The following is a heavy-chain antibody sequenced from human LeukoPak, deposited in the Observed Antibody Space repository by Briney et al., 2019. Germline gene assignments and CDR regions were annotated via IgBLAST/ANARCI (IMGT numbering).Heavy chain of an antibody. D-gene: IGHD3-22*01. V-gene: IGHV4-31*03. CDR3: ARELGDSSGYSLGNWFDP. CDR1: GGSISSGGYY. CDR2: IYYSGST. Sequence: SETLSLTCTVSGGSISSGGYYWSWIRQHPGKGLEWIGYIYYSGSTYYNPSLKSRVTISVDTSKNQFSLKLSSVTAADTAVYYCARELGDSSGYSLGNWFDPWGQGTLVSVSS. J-gene: IGHJ5*02.